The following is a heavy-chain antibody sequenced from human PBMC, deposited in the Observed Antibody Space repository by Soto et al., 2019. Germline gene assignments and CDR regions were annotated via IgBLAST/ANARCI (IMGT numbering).Heavy chain of an antibody. CDR2: ISSSGSTI. CDR3: AKDPARLPDAFDI. V-gene: IGHV3-11*01. Sequence: GGSLRLSCAASGFTFSDYYMSWIRQAPGKGLEWVSYISSSGSTIYYADSVKGRFTISRDNAKNSLYLQMNSLRAEDTAVYYCAKDPARLPDAFDIWGQGTMVTVSS. CDR1: GFTFSDYY. J-gene: IGHJ3*02.